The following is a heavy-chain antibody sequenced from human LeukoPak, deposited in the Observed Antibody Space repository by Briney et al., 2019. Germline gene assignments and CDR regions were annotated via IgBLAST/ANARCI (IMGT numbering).Heavy chain of an antibody. CDR2: IRSKAYGGTT. V-gene: IGHV3-49*04. Sequence: GGSLRLSCTAPGFTFGDYAMSWVRQAPGKGLEWVGFIRSKAYGGTTEYAASVKGRFTISRDDSKSIAYLQMNSLKTEDTAVYYCTRGVDTAMVTYYYGMDVWGQGTTVTVSS. J-gene: IGHJ6*02. CDR1: GFTFGDYA. D-gene: IGHD5-18*01. CDR3: TRGVDTAMVTYYYGMDV.